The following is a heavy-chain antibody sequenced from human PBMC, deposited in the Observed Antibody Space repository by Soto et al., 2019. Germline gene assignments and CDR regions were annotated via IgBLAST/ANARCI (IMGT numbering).Heavy chain of an antibody. V-gene: IGHV4-39*01. CDR2: IYYSGST. CDR1: GGSISSSSYY. D-gene: IGHD3-3*01. J-gene: IGHJ6*02. CDR3: ARHGIDFGVVIMSLDDYYAMDV. Sequence: PSETLSLTCTVSGGSISSSSYYWGWIRQPPGKGLEWIGSIYYSGSTYYNPSLKSRVTISVDTSKNQFSLKLSSVTAADTAVYYCARHGIDFGVVIMSLDDYYAMDVWGQGTTVT.